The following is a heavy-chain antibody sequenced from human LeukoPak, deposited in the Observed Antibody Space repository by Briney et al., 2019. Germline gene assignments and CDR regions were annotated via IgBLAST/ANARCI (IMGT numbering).Heavy chain of an antibody. J-gene: IGHJ6*03. V-gene: IGHV3-48*01. CDR1: GFTFSYYS. Sequence: PGGSLRLSCAASGFTFSYYSMNWVRQAPGKGLEWVSYISDSSSTIYYADSVKGRFTISRDNAKNSLYLRMNSLRAEDTAVYYCAKGYGWEASYYYYYMDVWGKGTTVTISS. D-gene: IGHD1-26*01. CDR2: ISDSSSTI. CDR3: AKGYGWEASYYYYYMDV.